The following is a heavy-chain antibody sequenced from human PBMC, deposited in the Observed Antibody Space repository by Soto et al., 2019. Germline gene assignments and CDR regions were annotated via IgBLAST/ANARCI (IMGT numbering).Heavy chain of an antibody. Sequence: SETLSLTCTVSGGSVSGVNYYWSWIRQPPGKGLEWIGYIYYTGSTNYNPSLKGRVAISVDTSKNQFSLKVNSVTAADTAVYYCARDRGYCTGGSCYSENYYFDFWGQGTLVTVSS. V-gene: IGHV4-61*01. CDR1: GGSVSGVNYY. CDR3: ARDRGYCTGGSCYSENYYFDF. CDR2: IYYTGST. J-gene: IGHJ4*02. D-gene: IGHD2-15*01.